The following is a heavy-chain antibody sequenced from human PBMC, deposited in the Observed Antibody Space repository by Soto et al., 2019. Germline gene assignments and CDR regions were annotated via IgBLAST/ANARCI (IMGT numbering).Heavy chain of an antibody. Sequence: GGSLRLSCSSSTLTLSNYAMSWVRQAPGKGLEWVAGLSGNGATTLHADSVKGRFIISRDNSKNTLSLQMDSLRAEDTAIYYCAKEIGRRPLYFFDSWGQGTLVTVSP. CDR3: AKEIGRRPLYFFDS. D-gene: IGHD6-6*01. J-gene: IGHJ4*02. V-gene: IGHV3-23*01. CDR2: LSGNGATT. CDR1: TLTLSNYA.